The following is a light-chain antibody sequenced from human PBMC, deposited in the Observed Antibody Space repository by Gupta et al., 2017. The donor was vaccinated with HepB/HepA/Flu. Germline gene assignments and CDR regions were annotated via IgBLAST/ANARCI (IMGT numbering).Light chain of an antibody. Sequence: DIVMTQSPDSLAVSLGERATINCKSTQSVLYSSNNKNYLAWYQQKPGQPPKLLIYWASTRQSGVPDRFSGSGSGTDFTLTISSLQAEDVAVYYCQQYDSSPLTFGRGTKVDMK. CDR2: WAS. CDR3: QQYDSSPLT. J-gene: IGKJ4*01. V-gene: IGKV4-1*01. CDR1: QSVLYSSNNKNY.